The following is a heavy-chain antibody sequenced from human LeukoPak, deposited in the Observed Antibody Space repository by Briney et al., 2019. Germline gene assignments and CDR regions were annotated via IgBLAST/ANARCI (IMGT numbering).Heavy chain of an antibody. Sequence: PSETLSLTCTVSGGSISSGSYYWSWIRQPAGKGLEWIGRIYTSGSTNYNPSLKSRVTISVDTSKNQFSLKLSSVTAADTAVYYCARDTEDDSSGYYPGGGWFDPWGQGTLVTVSS. V-gene: IGHV4-61*02. D-gene: IGHD3-22*01. J-gene: IGHJ5*02. CDR1: GGSISSGSYY. CDR3: ARDTEDDSSGYYPGGGWFDP. CDR2: IYTSGST.